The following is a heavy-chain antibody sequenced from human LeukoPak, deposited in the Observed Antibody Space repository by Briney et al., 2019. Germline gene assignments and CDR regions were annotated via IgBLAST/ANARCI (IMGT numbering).Heavy chain of an antibody. CDR2: ISDDANAK. CDR1: GLTFSSYA. Sequence: PGRSLRLSCAGSGLTFSSYAFHWVRQAPGKGLEWVAVISDDANAKHYTDSVKGRFTVSRDNSRNTLYLQMNSLRPEDTAVYYCARGAGAAGGRDYYSDYWGQGMLVTVSS. D-gene: IGHD6-13*01. CDR3: ARGAGAAGGRDYYSDY. V-gene: IGHV3-30*04. J-gene: IGHJ4*02.